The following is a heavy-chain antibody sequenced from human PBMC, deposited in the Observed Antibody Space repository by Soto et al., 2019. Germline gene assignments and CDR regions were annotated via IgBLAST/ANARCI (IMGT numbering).Heavy chain of an antibody. CDR3: AREYGDYYYGMDV. Sequence: GGSLRLSCAASGFTSSSYWMHWVRQAPGKGLVWVSRINSDGSSTSYADSVKGRFTISRDNAKNTLYLQMNSLRAEDTAVYYCAREYGDYYYGMDVWGQGTTVTVSS. CDR2: INSDGSST. D-gene: IGHD4-17*01. V-gene: IGHV3-74*01. CDR1: GFTSSSYW. J-gene: IGHJ6*02.